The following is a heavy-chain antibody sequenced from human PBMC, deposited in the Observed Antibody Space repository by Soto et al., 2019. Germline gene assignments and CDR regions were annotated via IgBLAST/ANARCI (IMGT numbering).Heavy chain of an antibody. Sequence: GESXRLAWSSAVFTFVIYCIGWVRHAPGKGLEWVAVISYDGSNKYYADSVKGRFTISRDNSKNTLYLQMNSLRAEDTAVYYCAKERTGYCSGGRCYFGRYLDIWGRGTLVTVSS. V-gene: IGHV3-33*05. CDR2: ISYDGSNK. CDR3: AKERTGYCSGGRCYFGRYLDI. J-gene: IGHJ2*01. D-gene: IGHD2-15*01. CDR1: VFTFVIYC.